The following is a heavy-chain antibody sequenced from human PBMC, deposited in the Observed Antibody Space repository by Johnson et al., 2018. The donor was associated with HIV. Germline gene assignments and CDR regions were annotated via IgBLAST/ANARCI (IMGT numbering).Heavy chain of an antibody. Sequence: QVHLVESGGGLVKPGGSLRLSCASSGFMFSDYYMSWIRQAPGKGLEWLAVISYDEKNKYYADSVKGRFTISRDNSKNTLFLQMNSLRPEDTAIYYCASPPSGYDFWDGPNIFDVWGQGTMVSVAS. CDR3: ASPPSGYDFWDGPNIFDV. CDR1: GFMFSDYY. V-gene: IGHV3-30*03. D-gene: IGHD3-3*01. CDR2: ISYDEKNK. J-gene: IGHJ3*01.